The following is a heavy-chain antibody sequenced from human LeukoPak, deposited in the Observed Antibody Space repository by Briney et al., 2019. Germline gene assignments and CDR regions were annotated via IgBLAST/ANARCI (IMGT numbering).Heavy chain of an antibody. CDR1: GFAFSSYA. J-gene: IGHJ6*02. Sequence: GGSLRLSCAASGFAFSSYAMHWVRQAPGKGLECVAVISNDGSNKSYADSVKGRFTISRDNSKNTLYLQMNSLRAEDTAVYYCARRPYSDTSGRLSDVWGQGTTVTVSS. CDR3: ARRPYSDTSGRLSDV. D-gene: IGHD3-22*01. CDR2: ISNDGSNK. V-gene: IGHV3-30*04.